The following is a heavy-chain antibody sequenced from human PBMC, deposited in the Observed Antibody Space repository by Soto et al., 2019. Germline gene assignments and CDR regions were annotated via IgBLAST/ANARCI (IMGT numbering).Heavy chain of an antibody. CDR3: ATRDPGHY. J-gene: IGHJ4*02. V-gene: IGHV1-46*01. CDR2: ISPDGRRT. CDR1: GYTFTTYY. Sequence: QVQLVQSGAEVKKPGASVKVSCKASGYTFTTYYMHWVRQAPGQGLEWMGIISPDGRRTSDAKKFQGRVTMTRDTSTSTVYMELSSLRSEDTAVYYCATRDPGHYWGQGTLVTVSS.